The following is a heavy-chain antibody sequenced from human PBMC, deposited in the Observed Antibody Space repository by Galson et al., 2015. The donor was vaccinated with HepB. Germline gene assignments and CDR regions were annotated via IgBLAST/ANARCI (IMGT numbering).Heavy chain of an antibody. CDR1: QFTFNDYW. V-gene: IGHV3-7*01. Sequence: SLRLSCAASQFTFNDYWMTWVRQAPGKGLEWVANIKYDGSEKHYVDSVKGRFTISRDDAKNSLYLQMNSLRAEDTAVYYCAREAGRGMDVWGQGTTVTVSS. CDR3: AREAGRGMDV. J-gene: IGHJ6*02. CDR2: IKYDGSEK. D-gene: IGHD1-14*01.